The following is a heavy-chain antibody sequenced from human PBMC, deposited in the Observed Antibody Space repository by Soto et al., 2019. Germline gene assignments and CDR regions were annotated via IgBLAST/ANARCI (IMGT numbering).Heavy chain of an antibody. D-gene: IGHD5-12*01. V-gene: IGHV4-59*01. CDR2: IYYSGST. CDR1: GGSISSYY. CDR3: ARGGDIVATAETREPGRTPTPDFDY. Sequence: QVQLQESGPGLVKPSETLSLTCTVSGGSISSYYWSWIRQPPGKGLEWIGYIYYSGSTNYNPSLKSRVTISVDTSKNQFSLKLSSVTAADTAVYYCARGGDIVATAETREPGRTPTPDFDYWGQGTLVTVSS. J-gene: IGHJ4*02.